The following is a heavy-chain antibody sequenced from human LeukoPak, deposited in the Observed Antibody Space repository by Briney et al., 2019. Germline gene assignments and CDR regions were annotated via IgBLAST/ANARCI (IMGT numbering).Heavy chain of an antibody. CDR1: GFTVSSNY. CDR2: ISDSGGTT. J-gene: IGHJ4*02. D-gene: IGHD2-2*01. V-gene: IGHV3-23*01. Sequence: GGSLRLSCAASGFTVSSNYMSWVRQAPGKGLEWVSGISDSGGTTYYVDSVKGRFTISRDNSKNTLYLQINSLRAEDMALYYCAKSSDGSTSFDQWGQGTLLTVSS. CDR3: AKSSDGSTSFDQ.